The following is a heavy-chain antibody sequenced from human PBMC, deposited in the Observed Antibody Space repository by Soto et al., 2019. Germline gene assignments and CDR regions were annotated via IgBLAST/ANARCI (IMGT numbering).Heavy chain of an antibody. J-gene: IGHJ6*02. CDR3: ARGAGEWLSYYYGMDV. D-gene: IGHD3-3*01. CDR2: INSDGGRT. CDR1: GITFSSYW. V-gene: IGHV3-74*01. Sequence: GGSLRLSCAASGITFSSYWMHWVRQAPGKGLVWVSRINSDGGRTDYADSVMGRFTISRDNAKNTLGLQMNSLRTEDTAVYYCARGAGEWLSYYYGMDVWGQGITVTVSS.